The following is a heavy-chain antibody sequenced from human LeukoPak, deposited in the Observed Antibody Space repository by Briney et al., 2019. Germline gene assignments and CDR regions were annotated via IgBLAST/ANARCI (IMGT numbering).Heavy chain of an antibody. Sequence: SETLSLTCTVSGRPISSYYWSWIRQPLGKAPVWIGYIYYNGITHYNPYLKSRVTISVDTSKNQFSLKLRSVTAADTAVYYCAIMGLNTSGYYGHYDYDYRDVWGKGTTVTVSS. J-gene: IGHJ6*03. CDR1: GRPISSYY. CDR2: IYYNGIT. D-gene: IGHD3-22*01. V-gene: IGHV4-59*01. CDR3: AIMGLNTSGYYGHYDYDYRDV.